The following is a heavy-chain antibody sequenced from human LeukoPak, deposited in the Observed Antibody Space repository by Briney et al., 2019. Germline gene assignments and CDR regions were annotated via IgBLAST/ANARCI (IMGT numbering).Heavy chain of an antibody. CDR1: GFTFSTYA. Sequence: GGSLRLSCAASGFTFSTYAMSWVRQAPGKGLEWVAVISYDGSNKYYADSVKGRFTISRDNSKNTLYLQMNSLRAEDTAVYYCARDLRRFDYWGQGTLVTVSS. J-gene: IGHJ4*02. CDR3: ARDLRRFDY. V-gene: IGHV3-30*04. CDR2: ISYDGSNK.